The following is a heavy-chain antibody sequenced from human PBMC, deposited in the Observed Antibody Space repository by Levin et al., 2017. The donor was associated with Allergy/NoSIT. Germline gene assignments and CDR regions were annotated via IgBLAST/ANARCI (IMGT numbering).Heavy chain of an antibody. V-gene: IGHV3-33*01. Sequence: GESLKISCAASGFTFSTYGLHWVRQAPGKGLEWVAVIWPDGSNKYYADSVKGRFTISRDNSKNTLYLQMNSLRAEDTAVYYCARASGSYDYWGQGTRVTVSS. J-gene: IGHJ4*02. D-gene: IGHD1-26*01. CDR3: ARASGSYDY. CDR1: GFTFSTYG. CDR2: IWPDGSNK.